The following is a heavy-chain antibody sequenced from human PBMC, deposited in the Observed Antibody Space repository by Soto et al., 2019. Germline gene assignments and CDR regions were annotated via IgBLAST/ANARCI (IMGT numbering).Heavy chain of an antibody. CDR1: GGTFNNYA. V-gene: IGHV1-69*12. J-gene: IGHJ4*02. CDR3: TTRDQGRFDH. Sequence: QFQLVQSGAEVKKPGSSVKVSCKASGGTFNNYAISWVRQAPGQGLEWVGGIIPNVDAANYAQKFQGRVTIAADESAGTAYMELSRLRSEDTAVYYCTTRDQGRFDHWGQGTPLTVSS. CDR2: IIPNVDAA.